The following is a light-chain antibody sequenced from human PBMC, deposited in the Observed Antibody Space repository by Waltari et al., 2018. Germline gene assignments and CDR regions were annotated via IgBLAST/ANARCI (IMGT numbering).Light chain of an antibody. J-gene: IGKJ2*01. V-gene: IGKV3-15*01. CDR3: QQYNNWPPGT. CDR2: GAS. CDR1: QSVSSN. Sequence: ETVMTQSPATLSVSPGERATLSCRASQSVSSNLAWYQQKPGQAPRLLIYGASTRATGITARFSGSGSGTEFTLTISSLQSEDFAVYYCQQYNNWPPGTFGQGTKLEI.